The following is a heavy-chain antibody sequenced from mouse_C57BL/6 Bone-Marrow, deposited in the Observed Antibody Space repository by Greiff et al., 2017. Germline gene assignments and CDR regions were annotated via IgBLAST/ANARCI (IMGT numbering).Heavy chain of an antibody. J-gene: IGHJ1*03. CDR3: ARVTTVGYFDD. Sequence: QVQLQQPGAELVRPGTSVKLSCKASGYTFTSYWMHWVKQRPGQGLEWIGVIDPSDSYTNYNQKFKGKATLTVDTSSSTAYMQLSSLTSEDSAVYDRARVTTVGYFDDWGTGTTVTVSS. V-gene: IGHV1-59*01. CDR2: IDPSDSYT. CDR1: GYTFTSYW. D-gene: IGHD1-1*01.